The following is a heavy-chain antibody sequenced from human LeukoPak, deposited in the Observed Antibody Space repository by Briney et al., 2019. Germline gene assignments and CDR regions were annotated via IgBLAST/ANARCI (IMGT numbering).Heavy chain of an antibody. J-gene: IGHJ5*02. CDR3: ARDLGQYYDTSDNWFDP. V-gene: IGHV3-74*01. CDR2: INSGGINT. CDR1: GFTFSNYC. D-gene: IGHD3-22*01. Sequence: GGSLRLSCAASGFTFSNYCMHWVRQAPGKGLVWVSRINSGGINTSYADSVKGRFTISRDNAKNTLNLQMNSLRAEDTAVYYCARDLGQYYDTSDNWFDPWGQGTLVTVSS.